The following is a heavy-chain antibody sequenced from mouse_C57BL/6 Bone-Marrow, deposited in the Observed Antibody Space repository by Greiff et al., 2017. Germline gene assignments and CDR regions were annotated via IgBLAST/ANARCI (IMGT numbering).Heavy chain of an antibody. D-gene: IGHD1-1*01. V-gene: IGHV1-81*01. Sequence: VQLQQSGAELVRPGASVKLSCTASGYTFTSYGISWVKQRTGQGLEWIGEIYPRSGNTYYNEKFKGKVTLTADKSSSTAYMELRSLTSEDSAVYFCARSRAFYYYGSSYGRYFDYWGQGTTLTVSS. CDR1: GYTFTSYG. CDR3: ARSRAFYYYGSSYGRYFDY. CDR2: IYPRSGNT. J-gene: IGHJ2*01.